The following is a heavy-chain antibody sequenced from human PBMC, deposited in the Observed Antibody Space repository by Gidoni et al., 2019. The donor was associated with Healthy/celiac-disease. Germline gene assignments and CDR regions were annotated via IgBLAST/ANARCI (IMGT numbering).Heavy chain of an antibody. Sequence: QVQLQESGPGLVKPSQTLYLTCTVSGGSISSGSYYWRWIRQPAGKGLEWIGRIYTSGSTNYNPSLKSRVTISVDTSKNQFSLKLSSVTAADTAVYYCARVRYSYGFYFDYWGQGTLVTVSS. CDR3: ARVRYSYGFYFDY. CDR2: IYTSGST. J-gene: IGHJ4*02. CDR1: GGSISSGSYY. V-gene: IGHV4-61*02. D-gene: IGHD5-18*01.